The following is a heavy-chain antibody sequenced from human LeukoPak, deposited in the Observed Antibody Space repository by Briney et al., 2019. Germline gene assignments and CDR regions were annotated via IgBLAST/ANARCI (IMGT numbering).Heavy chain of an antibody. CDR3: ARDRGPGNFDY. V-gene: IGHV3-21*01. CDR2: ISSSSTYI. Sequence: GGSPRLSYAASGFTFSSYTMNWVRQAPGKGLEWVSSISSSSTYINYADSVKGRFTISRDNAKNSLYLQMNSLRAEDTAVYYCARDRGPGNFDYWGQGTLVTVSS. CDR1: GFTFSSYT. J-gene: IGHJ4*02. D-gene: IGHD3-10*01.